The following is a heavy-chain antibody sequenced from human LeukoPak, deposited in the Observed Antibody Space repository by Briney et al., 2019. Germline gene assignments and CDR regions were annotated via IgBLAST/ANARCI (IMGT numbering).Heavy chain of an antibody. V-gene: IGHV1-18*01. D-gene: IGHD4/OR15-4a*01. J-gene: IGHJ4*02. Sequence: ASVKVSCKASGYAFSSYGISWVRQAPGQGLEWMGWISADNGNTKYADKLQGRVTMTTDTSTTTAYMELRSLRSDDTAVYYCARGVWWPHSGLDYWGQGTLATVSS. CDR2: ISADNGNT. CDR3: ARGVWWPHSGLDY. CDR1: GYAFSSYG.